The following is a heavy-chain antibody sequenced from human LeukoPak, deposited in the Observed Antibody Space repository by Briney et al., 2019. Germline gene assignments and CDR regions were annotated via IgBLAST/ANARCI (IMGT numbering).Heavy chain of an antibody. V-gene: IGHV3-48*01. CDR1: GFTFSSYS. CDR3: ARVYSSSSSWYGDFDH. Sequence: GGSLRLPCAASGFTFSSYSMNWVRQAPGKGLEWVSYISSSSSTIYYADSVKGRFTISRDNAKNSLYLQMNSLRAEDTAVYYCARVYSSSSSWYGDFDHWGQGTLVTVSS. D-gene: IGHD6-13*01. J-gene: IGHJ4*02. CDR2: ISSSSSTI.